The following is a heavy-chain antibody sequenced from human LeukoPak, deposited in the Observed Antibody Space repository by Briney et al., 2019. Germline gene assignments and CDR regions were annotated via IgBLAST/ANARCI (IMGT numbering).Heavy chain of an antibody. CDR2: MNPNSGNT. CDR3: ARGDIVATILGYYYYYYMDV. D-gene: IGHD5-12*01. J-gene: IGHJ6*03. V-gene: IGHV1-8*03. CDR1: GYTFTSYD. Sequence: GASVKVSCKASGYTFTSYDINWVRQATGQGLEWMGWMNPNSGNTGYAQKFQGRVTITRNTSIRTAYMELSSLRSEDTAVYYCARGDIVATILGYYYYYYMDVWGKGTTVTVSS.